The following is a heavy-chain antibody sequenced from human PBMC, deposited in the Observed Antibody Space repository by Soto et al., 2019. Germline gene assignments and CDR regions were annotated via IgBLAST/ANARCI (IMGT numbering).Heavy chain of an antibody. J-gene: IGHJ2*01. Sequence: QVQLVESGGGVVQPGTSLRLSCAASGFTFSSCGMHWVRQAPGKGLEWVAVLSYDGTNGYYADSVKGRFTISRDNSENTLYLQMNSLTAEDTAVSYCAKEVGAAVTTFTTWYFDLWGRGTLVTVSS. CDR2: LSYDGTNG. V-gene: IGHV3-30*18. D-gene: IGHD4-17*01. CDR3: AKEVGAAVTTFTTWYFDL. CDR1: GFTFSSCG.